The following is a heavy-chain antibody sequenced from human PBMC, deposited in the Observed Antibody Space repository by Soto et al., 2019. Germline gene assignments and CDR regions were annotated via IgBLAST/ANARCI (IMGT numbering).Heavy chain of an antibody. Sequence: XSVKVSCNASGYPFTSYYMHWVRQAPGQGLEWMGIINPSGGSTSYAQKFQGRVTMTRDTSTSTVYMELSSLRSEDTAVYYCARKTGIEEDKEIFYYGMDVWGQGTTVTVSS. CDR1: GYPFTSYY. D-gene: IGHD6-13*01. V-gene: IGHV1-46*01. CDR2: INPSGGST. CDR3: ARKTGIEEDKEIFYYGMDV. J-gene: IGHJ6*02.